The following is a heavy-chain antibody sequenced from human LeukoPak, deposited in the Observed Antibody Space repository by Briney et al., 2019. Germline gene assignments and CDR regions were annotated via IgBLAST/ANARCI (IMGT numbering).Heavy chain of an antibody. J-gene: IGHJ4*02. V-gene: IGHV1-2*02. CDR3: AREEVSVISDTCCSGLGY. CDR1: GYTFTGFY. CDR2: VNPKSGGT. Sequence: ASVKVSCKASGYTFTGFYLHWVRQAPGQWLEWMGWVNPKSGGTNYAQKFQGRVTMTRDTSINTAYMELSSLRSDDTAIYYCAREEVSVISDTCCSGLGYWGQGTLVTVSS. D-gene: IGHD3-10*01.